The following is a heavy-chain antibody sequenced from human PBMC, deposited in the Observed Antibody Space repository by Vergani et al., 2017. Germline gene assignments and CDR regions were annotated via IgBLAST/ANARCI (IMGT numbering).Heavy chain of an antibody. V-gene: IGHV2-70*04. CDR2: IDWDDDK. J-gene: IGHJ3*02. CDR3: ARMGDDSSGYYYDAFDI. CDR1: GFSLSTSGMR. D-gene: IGHD3-22*01. Sequence: QVTLTESGPALVKPTQTLTLTCTFSGFSLSTSGMRVSWIRQPPGKALEWLARIDWDDDKFYSTSLKTRITISKDTSKNQVVLTMTNMDPVDTATYYCARMGDDSSGYYYDAFDIWGQGTMVTVSS.